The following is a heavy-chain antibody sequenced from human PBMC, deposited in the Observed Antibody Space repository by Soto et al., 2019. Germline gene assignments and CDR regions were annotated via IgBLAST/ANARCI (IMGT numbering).Heavy chain of an antibody. D-gene: IGHD3-16*01. CDR3: MDGGTLLEVITYLFAI. CDR2: VSTNGTEK. Sequence: GGSLRLSCAASGFTFSNYAMHWVRHAPAKGLEWVAIVSTNGTEKHYPNPVMDRFTISRDNSNNTLYLQMNSLRTDDTTAEYYVMDGGTLLEVITYLFAIWGKGTKVPVS. V-gene: IGHV3-30*14. CDR1: GFTFSNYA. J-gene: IGHJ3*02.